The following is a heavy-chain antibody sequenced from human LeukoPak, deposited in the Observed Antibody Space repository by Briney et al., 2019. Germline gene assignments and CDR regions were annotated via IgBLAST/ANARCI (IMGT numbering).Heavy chain of an antibody. D-gene: IGHD3-22*01. CDR1: GFTFSSYA. V-gene: IGHV3-23*01. J-gene: IGHJ4*02. CDR2: ISGSGGST. CDR3: AKSNYDSSVYYSPTPPIYFDY. Sequence: GGSLRLSCAASGFTFSSYAMSWVRQAPGKGLEWVSAISGSGGSTYYADSVKGRFTISRDNSKNTLYLQMNSLRAEDTAVYYCAKSNYDSSVYYSPTPPIYFDYWGKGTLFTVSS.